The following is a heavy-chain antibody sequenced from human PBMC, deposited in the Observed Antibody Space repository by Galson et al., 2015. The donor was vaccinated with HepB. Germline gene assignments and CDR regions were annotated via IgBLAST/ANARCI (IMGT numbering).Heavy chain of an antibody. D-gene: IGHD6-19*01. CDR1: GYNFTDG. CDR2: ISGDNGNT. V-gene: IGHV1-18*01. J-gene: IGHJ4*02. CDR3: ATGRRSVWSFDY. Sequence: SVKVSCKASGYNFTDGMSWVRQAPGQGLECMGWISGDNGNTRYAEKFQGRVSMTTDTATSTAYLELRSLQSDDTAVYYCATGRRSVWSFDYWGRGTLVTVSP.